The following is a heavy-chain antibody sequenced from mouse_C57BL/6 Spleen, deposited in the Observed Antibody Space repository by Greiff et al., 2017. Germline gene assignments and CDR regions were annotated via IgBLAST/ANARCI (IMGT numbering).Heavy chain of an antibody. D-gene: IGHD2-4*01. V-gene: IGHV1-82*01. CDR1: GYAFSSSW. Sequence: QVQLQQSGPELVKPGASVKISCKASGYAFSSSWMNWVKQRPGKGLEWIGRIYPGDGDTNYNGKFKGKATLTADKSSSTAYMQLSSLTSEDSAVYFCARSFYYDYDDGHWYFDVGGTGTTVTVSS. CDR3: ARSFYYDYDDGHWYFDV. J-gene: IGHJ1*03. CDR2: IYPGDGDT.